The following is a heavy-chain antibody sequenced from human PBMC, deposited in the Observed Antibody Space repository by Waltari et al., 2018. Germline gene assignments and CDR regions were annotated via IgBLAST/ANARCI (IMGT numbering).Heavy chain of an antibody. Sequence: EVQLVESGGGLVQPGGSLRLSCAASGFTFSDYWMHRVRQVPGKGLCWVSHVNSGGTDSTYADSVKGRFTISRDNAKNTLYLQMNSLRVEDTAVYYCARDTPGDGIDRWGQGTLVTVSP. J-gene: IGHJ5*02. D-gene: IGHD2-21*01. CDR2: VNSGGTDS. V-gene: IGHV3-74*01. CDR3: ARDTPGDGIDR. CDR1: GFTFSDYW.